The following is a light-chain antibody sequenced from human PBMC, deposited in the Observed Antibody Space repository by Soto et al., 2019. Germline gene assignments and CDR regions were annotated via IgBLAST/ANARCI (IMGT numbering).Light chain of an antibody. Sequence: ENVLPQSPGTLSLSPGERATLPCRATQSVISNFLAWYQQKPGQAPRLCIYGASSMATGIPDRFSVSGSVTDFTLTISRLEPEYVAVYYCHQYGSSPLTFGQGTKVDIK. CDR1: QSVISNF. V-gene: IGKV3-20*01. CDR2: GAS. J-gene: IGKJ1*01. CDR3: HQYGSSPLT.